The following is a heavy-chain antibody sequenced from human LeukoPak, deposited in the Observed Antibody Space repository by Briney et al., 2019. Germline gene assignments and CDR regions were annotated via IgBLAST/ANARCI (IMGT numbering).Heavy chain of an antibody. Sequence: PSETLSLTCAVYGGSFSGYYWSWIRQPLGKGLEWIGEINHSGSTNYNPSLKSRVTLSVDTSKNQFPLKLTSVTAADTAVYYCARDGTYNNYDYWGQGTLVTVSS. CDR2: INHSGST. CDR1: GGSFSGYY. D-gene: IGHD1-14*01. V-gene: IGHV4-34*01. J-gene: IGHJ4*02. CDR3: ARDGTYNNYDY.